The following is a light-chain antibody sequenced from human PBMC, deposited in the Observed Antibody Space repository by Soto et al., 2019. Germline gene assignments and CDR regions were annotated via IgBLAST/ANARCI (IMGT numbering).Light chain of an antibody. Sequence: DIQMTQSPSSLSASVGDRVTITCLASQGITNSLAWYQQKPGKGPTLLIYAASTLQSGVPSRFSGSGSGTDFTLTIGSLQPEDVATYYCQKYKSAPYTFGPGTKVDIK. J-gene: IGKJ3*01. CDR3: QKYKSAPYT. CDR1: QGITNS. V-gene: IGKV1-27*01. CDR2: AAS.